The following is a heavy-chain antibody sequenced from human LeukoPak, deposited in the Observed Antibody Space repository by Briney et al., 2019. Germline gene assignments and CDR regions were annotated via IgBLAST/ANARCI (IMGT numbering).Heavy chain of an antibody. J-gene: IGHJ1*01. V-gene: IGHV4-39*07. Sequence: PSETLSLTCTVSGGSISSSSYYWGWIRQPPGKGLEWIGSIYYSGSTYYNPSLKSRVTMSVDASKNQFSLKLSSVTAADTAVYYCARDIEWELLAQHWGQGTLVTVSS. CDR1: GGSISSSSYY. CDR3: ARDIEWELLAQH. CDR2: IYYSGST. D-gene: IGHD1-26*01.